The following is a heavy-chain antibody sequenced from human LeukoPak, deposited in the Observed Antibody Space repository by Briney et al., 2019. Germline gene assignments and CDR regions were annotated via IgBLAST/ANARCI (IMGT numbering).Heavy chain of an antibody. CDR1: GFTFSSYW. Sequence: GGSLRLSCAASGFTFSSYWMHWVRQAPGKGLVWVSRINSDGSSTSYADSVKGRFTISRDNAKNTLYLQMNSLRAEDTAVYYCARPSVPYDILTGYFSYGMDVWGQGTTVTVSS. D-gene: IGHD3-9*01. V-gene: IGHV3-74*01. CDR2: INSDGSST. J-gene: IGHJ6*02. CDR3: ARPSVPYDILTGYFSYGMDV.